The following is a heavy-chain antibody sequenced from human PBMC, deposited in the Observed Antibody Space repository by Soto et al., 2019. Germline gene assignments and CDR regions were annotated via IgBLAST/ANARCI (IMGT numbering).Heavy chain of an antibody. CDR2: ISSSGSTI. V-gene: IGHV3-48*03. D-gene: IGHD6-6*01. Sequence: LRLSCAASGFTFSRYEMNWVRQAPGKGLEWVSYISSSGSTIYYADSVKGRFTISRDNSNNTLFLLMSSMRAEDTAIYFCPKARLGQKAARVYFDSWGLGTMVTVA. J-gene: IGHJ5*01. CDR1: GFTFSRYE. CDR3: PKARLGQKAARVYFDS.